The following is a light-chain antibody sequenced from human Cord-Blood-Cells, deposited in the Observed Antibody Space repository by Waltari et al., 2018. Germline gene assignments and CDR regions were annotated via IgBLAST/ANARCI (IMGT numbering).Light chain of an antibody. CDR2: DAS. Sequence: EIVLTQPPATLSLSPGERATLSCRASQSVNSYLAWYQQKPGQAPRLLIYDASNRATGIPARFSGSGSGTDFTLTISSLEPEDFAVYYCQQRSNWPPLTFGGGTKVEIK. CDR1: QSVNSY. V-gene: IGKV3-11*01. CDR3: QQRSNWPPLT. J-gene: IGKJ4*01.